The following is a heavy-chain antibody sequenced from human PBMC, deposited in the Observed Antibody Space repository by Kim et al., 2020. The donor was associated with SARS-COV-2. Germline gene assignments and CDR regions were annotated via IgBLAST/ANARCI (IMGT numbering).Heavy chain of an antibody. CDR3: ARFTVDHFDY. V-gene: IGHV4-31*03. CDR1: GGSISSGGYY. J-gene: IGHJ4*02. CDR2: IYYSGST. D-gene: IGHD4-17*01. Sequence: SETLSLTCTVSGGSISSGGYYWSWIRQHPGKGLEWIGYIYYSGSTYYNPSLKSRVTISVDTSKNQFSLKLSSVTAADTAVYYCARFTVDHFDYWGQGTLVTVSS.